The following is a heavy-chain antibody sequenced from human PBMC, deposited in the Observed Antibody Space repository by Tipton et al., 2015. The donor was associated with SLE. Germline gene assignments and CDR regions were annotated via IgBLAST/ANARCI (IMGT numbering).Heavy chain of an antibody. CDR2: IYYSGST. CDR1: GYSISSGYY. D-gene: IGHD3-22*01. CDR3: AGASINYYDSSGSRDY. V-gene: IGHV4-31*11. J-gene: IGHJ4*02. Sequence: TLSLTCAVSGYSISSGYYWSWIRQHPGKGLEWIGYIYYSGSTYYNPSLKSRVTISVDTSKNQFSLKLSSVTAADTAVYYCAGASINYYDSSGSRDYWGQGTLVTVSS.